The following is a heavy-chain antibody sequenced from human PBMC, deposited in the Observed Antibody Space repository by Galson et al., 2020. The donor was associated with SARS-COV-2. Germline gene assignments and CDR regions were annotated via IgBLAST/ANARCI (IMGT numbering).Heavy chain of an antibody. CDR1: GGTKNSGRYY. V-gene: IGHV4-61*02. CDR3: ARSVLFDY. CDR2: IYTSGST. Sequence: TLSITWAVSGGTKNSGRYYWNWIRQPAGKGLEWIGRIYTSGSTNYNPSLKSRVTISVDTSKNQFSLKLSSVTAADTAVYYCARSVLFDYWGQGTLVTVSS. J-gene: IGHJ4*02.